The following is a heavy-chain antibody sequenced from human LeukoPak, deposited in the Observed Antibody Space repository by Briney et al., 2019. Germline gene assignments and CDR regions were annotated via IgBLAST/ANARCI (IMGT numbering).Heavy chain of an antibody. J-gene: IGHJ3*02. CDR2: SKSKTDGGTT. Sequence: GGSLRLSCAASGFTFSNACMSWVRQGPGKGLELVGRSKSKTDGGTTDYAAPVKGRFTISGDDSKNTLYLQMNSLKTEDTAVYYCTTDLKMTTVTFDIWGQGTMVTVSS. CDR1: GFTFSNAC. CDR3: TTDLKMTTVTFDI. V-gene: IGHV3-15*01. D-gene: IGHD4-17*01.